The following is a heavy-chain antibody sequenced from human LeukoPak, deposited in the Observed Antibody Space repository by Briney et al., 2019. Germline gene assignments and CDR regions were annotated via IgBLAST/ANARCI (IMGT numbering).Heavy chain of an antibody. V-gene: IGHV3-74*01. Sequence: GGSLRLSCAASGFTFSSYWMHWVRQAPGKGLVWVSRINNDGSDTIYADSVKGRFTISRDNAKNTLYLQMNSLKTEDTAVYYCTTQWGGSSWYFVDYWGQGTLVTVSS. CDR2: INNDGSDT. D-gene: IGHD6-13*01. CDR1: GFTFSSYW. J-gene: IGHJ4*02. CDR3: TTQWGGSSWYFVDY.